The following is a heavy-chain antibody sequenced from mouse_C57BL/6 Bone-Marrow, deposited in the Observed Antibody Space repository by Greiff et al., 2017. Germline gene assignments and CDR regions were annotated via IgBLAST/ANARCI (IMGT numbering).Heavy chain of an antibody. J-gene: IGHJ2*01. V-gene: IGHV14-4*01. D-gene: IGHD2-2*01. CDR2: IDPENGDT. CDR3: TTGGYDEDYFDY. Sequence: VQLKESGAELVRPGASVKLSCTASGFNIKDDYMHWVQQRPEQGLEWIGWIDPENGDTEYASKFQGRATITADTSSNTAYLQLSSLTSEDTAVYYCTTGGYDEDYFDYWGQGITLTVSS. CDR1: GFNIKDDY.